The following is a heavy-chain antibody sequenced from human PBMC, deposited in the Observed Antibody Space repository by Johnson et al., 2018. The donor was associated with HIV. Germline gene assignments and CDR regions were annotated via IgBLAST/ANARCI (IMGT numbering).Heavy chain of an antibody. V-gene: IGHV3-30*14. J-gene: IGHJ3*02. D-gene: IGHD6-13*01. Sequence: QVQLVESGGGLVQPGGSLRLSCAASGFTFSSYAMHWVRQAPGKGLEWVAIISYDGSTYYADSVKGRFTISRDNSKNTLYLQMNSLRAEDTAVYYCARDRGRQLKLGAFDIWGQGTMVTVSS. CDR2: ISYDGST. CDR3: ARDRGRQLKLGAFDI. CDR1: GFTFSSYA.